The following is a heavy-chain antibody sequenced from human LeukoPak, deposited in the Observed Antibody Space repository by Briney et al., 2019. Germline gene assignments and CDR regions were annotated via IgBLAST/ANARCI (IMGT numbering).Heavy chain of an antibody. CDR2: INHSGST. V-gene: IGHV4-34*01. D-gene: IGHD6-19*01. J-gene: IGHJ6*02. CDR1: GGSFSGYY. Sequence: SETLSLTCAVYGGSFSGYYWSWIRQPPGKGLEWIGEINHSGSTNYNPSLKSRVTISVDTSKNQFSLKLSSVTAADTAVYYCARVPVRWLPYYYYYGMDVWGQGTTVTVSS. CDR3: ARVPVRWLPYYYYYGMDV.